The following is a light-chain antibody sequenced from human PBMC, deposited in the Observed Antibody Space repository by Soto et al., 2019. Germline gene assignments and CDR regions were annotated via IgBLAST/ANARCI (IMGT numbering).Light chain of an antibody. Sequence: DIVMTQSPDSLAVSLGERATINCKSSQTILYTSNNKNYLAWYQHKPGQPPRLLIYWASTRESGVPDRFSGSGSGTDFTLTISSLQAEDVAVYYCQQYYSTPPYTFGQGTKVEIK. CDR2: WAS. J-gene: IGKJ2*01. CDR1: QTILYTSNNKNY. CDR3: QQYYSTPPYT. V-gene: IGKV4-1*01.